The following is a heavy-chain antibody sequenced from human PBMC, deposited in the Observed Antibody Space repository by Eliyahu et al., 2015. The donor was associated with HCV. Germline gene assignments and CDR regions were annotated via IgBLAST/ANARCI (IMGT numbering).Heavy chain of an antibody. CDR2: TYXSGST. Sequence: QEQLQESGPGLVKPSQTLSLTCIFSGGSIXXXXSYXNWIRQHPGKGLEWIGYTYXSGSTYYNPSLKSRVTISVXTSKSQFSLKLSSVTAADTAVYYCARATMVRGLIITLSRGYFDYWGQGTLVTVSS. CDR1: GGSIXXXXSY. J-gene: IGHJ4*02. CDR3: ARATMVRGLIITLSRGYFDY. D-gene: IGHD3-10*01. V-gene: IGHV4-31*03.